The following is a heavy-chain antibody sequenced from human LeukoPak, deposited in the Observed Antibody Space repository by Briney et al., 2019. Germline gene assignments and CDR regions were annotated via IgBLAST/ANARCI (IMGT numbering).Heavy chain of an antibody. V-gene: IGHV3-48*03. J-gene: IGHJ6*04. CDR3: AELGITMIGGV. Sequence: GGSLRLSCAASGFTFSSYEMNWVRPAPGKGLEWVSYISSNGSTIYYADSVKGRFTISRDNAKNSLYLQMNSLRAEDTAVYYCAELGITMIGGVWSKGTTVTISS. D-gene: IGHD3-10*02. CDR2: ISSNGSTI. CDR1: GFTFSSYE.